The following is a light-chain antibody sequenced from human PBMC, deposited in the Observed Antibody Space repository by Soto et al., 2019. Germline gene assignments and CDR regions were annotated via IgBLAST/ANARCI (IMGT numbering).Light chain of an antibody. J-gene: IGKJ5*01. CDR1: QSVAGS. CDR3: QQRSNRIT. V-gene: IGKV3-11*01. Sequence: STPSAGSRPLLPDERAILSCRASQSVAGSLAWYQQKPGQAHRLLISDISTRAAAIPARFSGSGSGTDFTLTVSSLEPEDFALYYCQQRSNRITFGQGTRLEIK. CDR2: DIS.